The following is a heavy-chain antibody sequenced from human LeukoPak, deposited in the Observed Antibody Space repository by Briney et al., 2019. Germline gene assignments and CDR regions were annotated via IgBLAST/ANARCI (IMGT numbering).Heavy chain of an antibody. D-gene: IGHD2-21*02. J-gene: IGHJ6*02. CDR3: ARGQTAYCNGDCSWPGMDV. Sequence: ASVKVSCKASGYTFTSYHIDWVRQATGQGLEWMGWMNPNSGNTGYAQNFQGRVSMTRDTSINIAYMELCSLTPEDTAVYFCARGQTAYCNGDCSWPGMDVWGQGTTVTVSS. CDR2: MNPNSGNT. CDR1: GYTFTSYH. V-gene: IGHV1-8*01.